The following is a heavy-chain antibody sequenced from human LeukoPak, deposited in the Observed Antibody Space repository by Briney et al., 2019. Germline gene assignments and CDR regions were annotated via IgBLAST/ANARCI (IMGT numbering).Heavy chain of an antibody. CDR2: ISSSSSTI. V-gene: IGHV3-48*02. J-gene: IGHJ4*02. CDR1: GFTFSSYS. Sequence: GGSLRLSCAASGFTFSSYSMDWVRQAPGKGLEWVSYISSSSSTIYYADSVKGRFTISRDNAKNSLYLQMNSLRDEDTAVYYCAREDPLYCSGRSCYFDELDYWGQGTLVTVSS. CDR3: AREDPLYCSGRSCYFDELDY. D-gene: IGHD2-15*01.